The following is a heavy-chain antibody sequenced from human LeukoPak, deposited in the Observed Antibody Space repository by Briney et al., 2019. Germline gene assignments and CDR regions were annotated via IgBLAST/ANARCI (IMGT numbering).Heavy chain of an antibody. CDR2: ISWNSGSV. CDR1: GFTFDDYA. CDR3: AKDIGAVVTGSGMDV. J-gene: IGHJ6*02. D-gene: IGHD4-23*01. V-gene: IGHV3-9*01. Sequence: PGGSLRLSCAASGFTFDDYAMHWVRQAPGKGLEWVSGISWNSGSVCYADSVKGRFTISRDNAKNSLYLQMNSLRAEDTALYYCAKDIGAVVTGSGMDVWGQGTTVTVSS.